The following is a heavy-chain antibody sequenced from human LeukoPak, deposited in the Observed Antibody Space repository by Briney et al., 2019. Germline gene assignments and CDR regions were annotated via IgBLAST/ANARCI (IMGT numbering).Heavy chain of an antibody. D-gene: IGHD2-15*01. V-gene: IGHV3-48*02. Sequence: GGSLRLSCVASGLTVSSYSMNWVRQAPGKGLEWVSYISSSSTIYYADSVKGRFTISRDNARNSLDLQMNSLRDEDTAVYYCARARASGRSGFDYWGQGTLVTVSS. CDR1: GLTVSSYS. CDR2: ISSSSTI. CDR3: ARARASGRSGFDY. J-gene: IGHJ4*02.